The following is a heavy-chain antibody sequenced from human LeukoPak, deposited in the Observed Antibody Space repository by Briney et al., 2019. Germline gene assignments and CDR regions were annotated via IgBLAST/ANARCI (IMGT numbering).Heavy chain of an antibody. CDR2: FDPEDGET. Sequence: GASVKVSCKVSGYTLTELSMHWVRQAPGKGLEWMGGFDPEDGETIYAQKFQGRVTMTEDTSTYTAYMELNSLGCEDTAVYYCATDSTGPQPGDYYRDVWGKGTTVTVSS. CDR1: GYTLTELS. CDR3: ATDSTGPQPGDYYRDV. V-gene: IGHV1-24*01. D-gene: IGHD1-1*01. J-gene: IGHJ6*03.